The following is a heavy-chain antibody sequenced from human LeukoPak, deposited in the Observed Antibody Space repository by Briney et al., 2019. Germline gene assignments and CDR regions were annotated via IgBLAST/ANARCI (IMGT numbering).Heavy chain of an antibody. V-gene: IGHV1-2*02. Sequence: GASVKVSCKASGYTFTGYYMHWVRQAPGQGLEWMGWINPNSGGTNYAQKFQGRVTMTRDTSISKAYMELSRLRSDDTAVYYCARDAYDSSGYYIDYWGQGTLVTVSS. CDR3: ARDAYDSSGYYIDY. CDR2: INPNSGGT. J-gene: IGHJ4*02. CDR1: GYTFTGYY. D-gene: IGHD3-22*01.